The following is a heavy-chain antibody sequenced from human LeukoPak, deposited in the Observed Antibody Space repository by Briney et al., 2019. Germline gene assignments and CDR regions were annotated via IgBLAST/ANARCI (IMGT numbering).Heavy chain of an antibody. J-gene: IGHJ4*02. V-gene: IGHV3-74*01. CDR3: ARKKVNSYGTALDY. CDR2: INSVGSST. Sequence: GGSLRLSCAASGFTFSSYWMHWVRQAPGKGLVWVSRINSVGSSTSYADSVKGRFTISRDNAKNTLYLQMNSLRAEDTAVYYCARKKVNSYGTALDYWGQGTLVTVSS. CDR1: GFTFSSYW. D-gene: IGHD5-18*01.